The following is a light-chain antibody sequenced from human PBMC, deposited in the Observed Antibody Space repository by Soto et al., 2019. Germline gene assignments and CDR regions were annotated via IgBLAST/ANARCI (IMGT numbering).Light chain of an antibody. CDR3: QQYGSSPRAQNPEYT. CDR1: QSVSSSY. J-gene: IGKJ2*01. Sequence: EIVLTQSPGTLSLSPGERATLSCRASQSVSSSYLAWYQQKPGQAPRLLIYGASSRATGIPDRFSGSGSGTDFTLTISRLEPEDFAVYYCQQYGSSPRAQNPEYTFGQGTKLEIK. V-gene: IGKV3-20*01. CDR2: GAS.